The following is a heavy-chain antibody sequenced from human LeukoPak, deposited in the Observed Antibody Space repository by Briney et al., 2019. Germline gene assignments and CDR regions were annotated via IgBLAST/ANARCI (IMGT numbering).Heavy chain of an antibody. CDR1: GFTFSSYG. D-gene: IGHD3-10*01. J-gene: IGHJ4*02. Sequence: AGGSLRLSCAASGFTFSSYGMHWVRQAPGKGLEWVAFIRYDGSNKYYADSVKGRFTISRDNSKNTLYLQMNSLGAEDTAVYYCAKDFRHNDVLLWFGETIGSYFDYWGQGTLVTVSS. CDR3: AKDFRHNDVLLWFGETIGSYFDY. V-gene: IGHV3-30*02. CDR2: IRYDGSNK.